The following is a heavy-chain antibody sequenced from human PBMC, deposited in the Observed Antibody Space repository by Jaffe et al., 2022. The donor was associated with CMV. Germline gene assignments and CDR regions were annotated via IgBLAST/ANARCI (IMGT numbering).Heavy chain of an antibody. CDR2: INHSGST. CDR1: GGSFSGYY. Sequence: QVQLQQWGAGLLKPSETLSLTCAVYGGSFSGYYWSWIRQPPGKGLEWIGEINHSGSTNYNPSLKSRVTISVDTSKNQFSLKLSSVTAADTAVYYCARGTEDCSSTSCYTLRFQSWGQGTLVTVSS. J-gene: IGHJ5*01. V-gene: IGHV4-34*01. D-gene: IGHD2-2*02. CDR3: ARGTEDCSSTSCYTLRFQS.